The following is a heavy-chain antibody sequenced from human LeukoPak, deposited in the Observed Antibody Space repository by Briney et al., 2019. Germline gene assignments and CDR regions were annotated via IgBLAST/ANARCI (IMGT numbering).Heavy chain of an antibody. CDR1: EFTFSSYE. D-gene: IGHD5-12*01. CDR2: ISNSGSPI. V-gene: IGHV3-48*03. Sequence: GGSLRLSCAASEFTFSSYEMNWVRQAPGKGLGWVSYISNSGSPIYYADSVKGRFTISRDNAKNSLYLQMNSLRAEDTAVYYCARAWLRIIDYWGQGTLVTVSS. CDR3: ARAWLRIIDY. J-gene: IGHJ4*02.